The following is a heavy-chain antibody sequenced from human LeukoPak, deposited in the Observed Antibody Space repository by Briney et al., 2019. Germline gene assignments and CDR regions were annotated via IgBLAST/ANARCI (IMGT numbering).Heavy chain of an antibody. CDR2: IDHSGST. Sequence: SETLSLPCAVYGESFSGYHWTWIRQPPGKGPEWIGKIDHSGSTIYNPSLKSRVTISVAAPKNQIFLDLSSVTAADTAVYYCARGRYCNSTNCPYVGGYYYMDVWGKGTTVTVSS. D-gene: IGHD2-2*01. CDR1: GESFSGYH. CDR3: ARGRYCNSTNCPYVGGYYYMDV. J-gene: IGHJ6*03. V-gene: IGHV4-34*01.